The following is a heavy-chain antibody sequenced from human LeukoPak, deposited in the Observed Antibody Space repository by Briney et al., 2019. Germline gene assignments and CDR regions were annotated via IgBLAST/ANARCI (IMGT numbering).Heavy chain of an antibody. Sequence: ASVKVSCKASGYTFTCYYMHWVRQAPGQGLEWMGWINPNSGGTNYAQKFQGRVTMTRDTSISTAYMELSRLRSDDTAVYYCARVQKKRGTMIVAGAFDIWGQGTMVTVSS. D-gene: IGHD3-22*01. J-gene: IGHJ3*02. CDR2: INPNSGGT. CDR1: GYTFTCYY. CDR3: ARVQKKRGTMIVAGAFDI. V-gene: IGHV1-2*02.